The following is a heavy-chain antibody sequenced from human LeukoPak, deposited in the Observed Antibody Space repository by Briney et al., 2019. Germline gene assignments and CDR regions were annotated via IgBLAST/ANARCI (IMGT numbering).Heavy chain of an antibody. J-gene: IGHJ4*02. V-gene: IGHV3-74*01. CDR3: TRGLNYFDY. Sequence: GGSLRLSCAGSGVTLSNYWMQWVRQAPGKGLVWVARIKSDGSSTNYADSVKGRFTISRDDAKNTLNLQMNSLRAEDTAVYFCTRGLNYFDYWGQGAQVTVSS. CDR2: IKSDGSST. CDR1: GVTLSNYW.